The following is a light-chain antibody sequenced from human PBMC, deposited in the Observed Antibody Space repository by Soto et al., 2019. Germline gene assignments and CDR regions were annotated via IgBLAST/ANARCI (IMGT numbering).Light chain of an antibody. CDR3: QQSYTTPPT. CDR1: QTVNNF. CDR2: AAS. Sequence: DIQMTQSPASPSASIGDRVTPTFRASQTVNNFLNWLQQKPGRAPQLLISAASNLQSGVPSRFSGSGSGTDFTLTISSLQPEDFATYYCQQSYTTPPTFGQGTKVDIK. J-gene: IGKJ1*01. V-gene: IGKV1-39*01.